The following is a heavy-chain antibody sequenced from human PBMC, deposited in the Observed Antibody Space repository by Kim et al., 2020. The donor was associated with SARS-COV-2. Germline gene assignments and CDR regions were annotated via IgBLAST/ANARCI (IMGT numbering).Heavy chain of an antibody. J-gene: IGHJ4*02. CDR1: GFTVSSNY. CDR3: ARSIAAADLSN. Sequence: GGSLRLSCAASGFTVSSNYMSWVRQAPGKGLEWVSVIYSGGSTYYADSVKGRFTISRDNSKNTLYLQMNSLRAEDTAVYYCARSIAAADLSNWGQGTLVTVSS. CDR2: IYSGGST. V-gene: IGHV3-53*01. D-gene: IGHD6-13*01.